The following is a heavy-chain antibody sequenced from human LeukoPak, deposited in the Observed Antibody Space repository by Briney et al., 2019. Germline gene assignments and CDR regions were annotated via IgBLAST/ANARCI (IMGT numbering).Heavy chain of an antibody. Sequence: ASVKVSCKASGYTFIGYYIHWVRQAPGQGLEWMGWINPNSDDTNYAQKFQDRVTMTRDKSISTAYMELSSLRSDDTAVYYCARGGSHTYYYYMDVWGKGTTVTVSS. V-gene: IGHV1-2*02. CDR1: GYTFIGYY. J-gene: IGHJ6*03. CDR3: ARGGSHTYYYYMDV. CDR2: INPNSDDT. D-gene: IGHD6-13*01.